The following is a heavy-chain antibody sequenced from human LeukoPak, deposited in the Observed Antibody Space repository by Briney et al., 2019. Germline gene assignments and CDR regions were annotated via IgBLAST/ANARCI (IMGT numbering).Heavy chain of an antibody. CDR1: GFTFSSYS. V-gene: IGHV3-33*08. J-gene: IGHJ4*02. Sequence: GGSLRLSCAAYGFTFSSYSMKWVRQAPGKGGEWVAGIWYDGSNKYYADSVKGRFTISRDNSKNTLYLQMNRQRAEDTAVYYCVRELEGGLGDYWGQGTLVTVSS. D-gene: IGHD2-15*01. CDR2: IWYDGSNK. CDR3: VRELEGGLGDY.